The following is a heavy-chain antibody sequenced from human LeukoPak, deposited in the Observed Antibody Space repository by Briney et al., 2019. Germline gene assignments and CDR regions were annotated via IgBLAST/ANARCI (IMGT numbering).Heavy chain of an antibody. Sequence: WGALRLSCAASGFTFSSYAMSWVRQAPGKGLEWVSAISGSGGSTYYAVSVKGRFTISRDNSRSALYLQMNTLRVEDTAIYYCGRDWKLDYWGQGTLVTVSS. CDR1: GFTFSSYA. CDR2: ISGSGGST. CDR3: GRDWKLDY. J-gene: IGHJ4*02. D-gene: IGHD1-1*01. V-gene: IGHV3-23*01.